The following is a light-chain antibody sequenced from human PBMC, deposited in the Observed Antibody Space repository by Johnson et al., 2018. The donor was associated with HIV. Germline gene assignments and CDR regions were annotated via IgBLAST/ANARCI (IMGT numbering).Light chain of an antibody. J-gene: IGLJ1*01. CDR1: SSNIGNNF. Sequence: QSVLTQPPSVSAASGQKVTISCSGSSSNIGNNFVSWYQQLPGTAPKLLISDNNKRPSGIPDRFSGSKSGPSATLAITGLPTGDEADYYWGTWENSLNVYGFGTGDKVTVL. CDR2: DNN. CDR3: GTWENSLNVYG. V-gene: IGLV1-51*01.